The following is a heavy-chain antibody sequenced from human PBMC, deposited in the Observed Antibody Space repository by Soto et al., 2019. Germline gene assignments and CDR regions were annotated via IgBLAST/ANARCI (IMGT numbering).Heavy chain of an antibody. V-gene: IGHV4-59*12. Sequence: PSETLSLTCTVSGGSISTYYWSWVRQPPGKGLEWIGYIYHSGSTNYNPSLESRVTISVDKSKNQFSLKLSSVTAADTAVYYCARVLGNDAFDIWGQGTMVTVSS. D-gene: IGHD3-3*02. J-gene: IGHJ3*02. CDR1: GGSISTYY. CDR2: IYHSGST. CDR3: ARVLGNDAFDI.